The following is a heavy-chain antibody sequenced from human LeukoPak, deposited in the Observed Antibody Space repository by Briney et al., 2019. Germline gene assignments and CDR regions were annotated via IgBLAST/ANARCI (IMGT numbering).Heavy chain of an antibody. Sequence: PSETLSLTCTVSGGSISSYYWSWIRQLPGKGLEWIGYIYYSGSTNYNPSLKSRLTISVDTSKNQFSLKLSSVTATDTAVYYCASLTTVTQGYFDSWGQGTLVTVSS. CDR2: IYYSGST. J-gene: IGHJ4*02. CDR1: GGSISSYY. V-gene: IGHV4-59*08. CDR3: ASLTTVTQGYFDS. D-gene: IGHD4-17*01.